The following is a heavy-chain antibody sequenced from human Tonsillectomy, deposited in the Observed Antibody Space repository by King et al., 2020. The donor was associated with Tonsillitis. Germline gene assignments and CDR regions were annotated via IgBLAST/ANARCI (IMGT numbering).Heavy chain of an antibody. J-gene: IGHJ3*02. V-gene: IGHV3-48*01. Sequence: VQLVESGGGLVQPGGALRLSCAASGFTFSSYSMNWVRQAPGKGLEWVSYISSSSSTIYYAASVKGRFTISRDNAKNSLYLQMNSLRAEDTAVYYCARGMGDCSSTSCYYRAFDIWGQGTMVTVSS. CDR3: ARGMGDCSSTSCYYRAFDI. CDR2: ISSSSSTI. CDR1: GFTFSSYS. D-gene: IGHD2-2*01.